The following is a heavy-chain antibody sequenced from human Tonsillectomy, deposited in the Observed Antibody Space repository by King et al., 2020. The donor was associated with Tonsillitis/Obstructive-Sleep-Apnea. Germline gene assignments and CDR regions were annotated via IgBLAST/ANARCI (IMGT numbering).Heavy chain of an antibody. V-gene: IGHV3-9*01. CDR1: GFTFDDYA. J-gene: IGHJ4*02. CDR2: ISWNSGSI. Sequence: EVQLVESGGGLVQPGRSLRLSCAASGFTFDDYAMHWVRHAPGKGLEWVSGISWNSGSIGYADSVKGRFTISRDNAKNSLYLQVNSLRAEDTALYYCAKDPRYQLLYGAFDYWGQGTLVTVSS. D-gene: IGHD2-2*02. CDR3: AKDPRYQLLYGAFDY.